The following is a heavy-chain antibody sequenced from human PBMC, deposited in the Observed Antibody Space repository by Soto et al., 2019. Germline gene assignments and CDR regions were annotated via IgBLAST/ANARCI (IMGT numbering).Heavy chain of an antibody. J-gene: IGHJ4*02. D-gene: IGHD3-3*02. CDR3: AARHFWSGPWTARRLDY. V-gene: IGHV4-4*02. CDR1: GDYINNSHW. Sequence: SETVNLTSDVSGDYINNSHWWNWVRKPPVKGLAWMGQSSHSGNANYKPSLTSRVTIAVDKSKNHFSLKLTSVTATDTAVYYCAARHFWSGPWTARRLDYWGQGTLVTVSS. CDR2: SSHSGNA.